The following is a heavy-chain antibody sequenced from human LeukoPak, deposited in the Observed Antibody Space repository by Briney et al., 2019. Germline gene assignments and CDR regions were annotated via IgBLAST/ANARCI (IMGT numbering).Heavy chain of an antibody. CDR3: VKEPGIAAAGTPFDY. CDR1: GFTFSSYA. Sequence: GGSLRLSCSASGFTFSSYAMHWVRQAPGKGLEYVSAISSNGGSTYYADSVKGRFTISRDNSKNTLYLQMSSLRAEDTAAYYCVKEPGIAAAGTPFDYWGQGTLVTVSS. V-gene: IGHV3-64D*06. J-gene: IGHJ4*02. D-gene: IGHD6-13*01. CDR2: ISSNGGST.